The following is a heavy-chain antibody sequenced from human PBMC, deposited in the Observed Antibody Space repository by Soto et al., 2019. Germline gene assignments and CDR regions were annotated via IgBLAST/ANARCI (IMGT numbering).Heavy chain of an antibody. V-gene: IGHV4-59*01. D-gene: IGHD3-22*01. CDR3: ARDGYYYDSSGYQRVYYFDY. CDR2: IFYSGST. J-gene: IGHJ4*02. CDR1: VRSISRYY. Sequence: SETLSLTCTVSVRSISRYYWSWIRQPPEKGLVWIGYIFYSGSTNYNPSLKSRVTISVDTSKTQFSLRLSSVTAADTAVYYCARDGYYYDSSGYQRVYYFDYWGQGTLVTVSS.